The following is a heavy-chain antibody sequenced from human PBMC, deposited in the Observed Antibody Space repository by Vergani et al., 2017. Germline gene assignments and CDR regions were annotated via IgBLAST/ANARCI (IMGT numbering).Heavy chain of an antibody. CDR3: AKDVSSSERYLDS. CDR2: ISNTGHGT. J-gene: IGHJ4*02. Sequence: EVQLLESGGGLVQPGGSLTLSCAASGFGFSTHTMIWVRQARREGLEWVTFISNTGHGTLYADAVTGRFTVSRDNSKNTVYLQMNSLRVEDTAIYYCAKDVSSSERYLDSWGQGTLVTVSA. V-gene: IGHV3-23*01. CDR1: GFGFSTHT. D-gene: IGHD6-13*01.